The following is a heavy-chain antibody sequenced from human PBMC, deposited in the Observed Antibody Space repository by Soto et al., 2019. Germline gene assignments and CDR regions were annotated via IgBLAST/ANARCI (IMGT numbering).Heavy chain of an antibody. CDR1: GYTFTSYD. CDR3: ARGLSIVYSSSSGLYYFDY. D-gene: IGHD6-6*01. CDR2: MNPNSGNT. J-gene: IGHJ4*02. Sequence: ASVKVSCKASGYTFTSYDINWVRQATGQGLEWMGWMNPNSGNTGYAQKFQGRVTMTRNTSISTAYMELSSLRSEDTAVYYCARGLSIVYSSSSGLYYFDYWGQGTLVTVSS. V-gene: IGHV1-8*01.